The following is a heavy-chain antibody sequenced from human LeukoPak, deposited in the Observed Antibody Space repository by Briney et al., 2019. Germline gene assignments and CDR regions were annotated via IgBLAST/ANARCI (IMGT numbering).Heavy chain of an antibody. D-gene: IGHD3-22*01. CDR1: GFTFTNYP. V-gene: IGHV3-23*01. J-gene: IGHJ4*02. CDR2: IGGSGDNT. CDR3: AKGSYYDSSGSFYFDY. Sequence: GGSLRLSCAASGFTFTNYPMHWVRQAPGKGLEWVSGIGGSGDNTYYADSVKGRFTISRDNSKNTLYVQVNSLGTEDTAAYYCAKGSYYDSSGSFYFDYWGQGTLVTVSS.